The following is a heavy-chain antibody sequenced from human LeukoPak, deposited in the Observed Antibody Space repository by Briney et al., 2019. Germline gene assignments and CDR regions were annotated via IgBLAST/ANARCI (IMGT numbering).Heavy chain of an antibody. J-gene: IGHJ4*02. CDR2: ISYDGSNK. V-gene: IGHV3-30*18. CDR1: GFTFSSYG. CDR3: AKDDKWELLWSFDY. Sequence: PGGSLRLSCAASGFTFSSYGMHWVRQAPGKGLEWVAVISYDGSNKYYADSVKGRFTISRDNSKNTLYLQMNSLRAEDTAVYYCAKDDKWELLWSFDYWGQGTLVTVSS. D-gene: IGHD1-26*01.